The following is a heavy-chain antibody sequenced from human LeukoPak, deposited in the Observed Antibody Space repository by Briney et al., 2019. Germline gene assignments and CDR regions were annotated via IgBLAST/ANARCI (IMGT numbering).Heavy chain of an antibody. J-gene: IGHJ6*02. CDR2: ISSSSSSYI. CDR1: GFTFSSYS. D-gene: IGHD3-3*01. CDR3: AIFGGKGYYYGMDV. V-gene: IGHV3-21*01. Sequence: NPGGSLRLSCAASGFTFSSYSMNWVRQAPGKGLEWVSSISSSSSSYIYYADSVKGRFTISRDNAKNSLYLQMNSLRAEDTAVYYCAIFGGKGYYYGMDVWGQGTTVTVSS.